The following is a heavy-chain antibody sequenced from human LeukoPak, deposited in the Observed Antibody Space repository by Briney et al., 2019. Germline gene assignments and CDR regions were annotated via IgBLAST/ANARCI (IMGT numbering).Heavy chain of an antibody. V-gene: IGHV3-23*01. D-gene: IGHD6-13*01. CDR2: ISGSGGNT. CDR3: GKVYSSSWWNWFDP. CDR1: GFTFSSYA. J-gene: IGHJ5*02. Sequence: GGSLRLSCAASGFTFSSYAMSWVRQAPGKGLEWVSAISGSGGNTYYADSVKGRFTISRDNSKNTLYLQMNSLRAEDTAVYYCGKVYSSSWWNWFDPWGQGTLVTVSS.